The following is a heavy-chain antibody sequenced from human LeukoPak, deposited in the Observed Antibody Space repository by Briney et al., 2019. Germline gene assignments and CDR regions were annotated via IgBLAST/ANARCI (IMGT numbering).Heavy chain of an antibody. CDR1: GFTFSSYA. V-gene: IGHV3-23*01. Sequence: GGSLRLSCAASGFTFSSYAMSWVRQAPGKGPEWVSAISGGGGSTSYADSVKGRFTISRDNSKNTLYLQMNSLRADDTAVYYCAKVDWGETYGDYSPFDYWGQGTLVTVSS. J-gene: IGHJ4*02. CDR2: ISGGGGST. D-gene: IGHD4-17*01. CDR3: AKVDWGETYGDYSPFDY.